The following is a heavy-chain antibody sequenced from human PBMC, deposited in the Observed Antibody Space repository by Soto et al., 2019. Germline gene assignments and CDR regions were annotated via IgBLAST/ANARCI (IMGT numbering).Heavy chain of an antibody. D-gene: IGHD6-25*01. J-gene: IGHJ4*02. CDR3: PCGWEYGSGWDHYYFYS. CDR2: INPNSGGT. Sequence: ASVKVSCKASGYTFTGYYMHWVRQAPGQGLEWMGWINPNSGGTNYAQKFQGRVTMTRDTSISTAYMELSRLSSEDTARYYCPCGWEYGSGWDHYYFYSRGQGSLVTVSS. CDR1: GYTFTGYY. V-gene: IGHV1-2*02.